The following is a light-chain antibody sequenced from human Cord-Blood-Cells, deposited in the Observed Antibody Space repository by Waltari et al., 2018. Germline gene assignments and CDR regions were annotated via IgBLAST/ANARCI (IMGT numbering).Light chain of an antibody. Sequence: EIVMTQSPATLSVSPGERATLSCRASQSVSSNLAWYQQKPRQAPRLLIYGATTRATGIPARFSGSGSGPEFTLTISSLQSEDFAVYYCQQYNNWPPWTFGQGTKVEIK. J-gene: IGKJ1*01. CDR3: QQYNNWPPWT. CDR2: GAT. V-gene: IGKV3-15*01. CDR1: QSVSSN.